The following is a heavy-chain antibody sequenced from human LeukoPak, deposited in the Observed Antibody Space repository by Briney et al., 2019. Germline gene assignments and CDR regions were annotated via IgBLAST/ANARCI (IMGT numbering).Heavy chain of an antibody. Sequence: PGGSLRLSCAASGFTFSSYSMNWVRQAPGKGLEWVSSISSSSSYIYYADSVKGRFTISRDNAKNSRYLQMNSLRAEDTAVYYCAREGIAVMVDYWGQGTLVTVSS. D-gene: IGHD6-19*01. CDR3: AREGIAVMVDY. J-gene: IGHJ4*02. CDR1: GFTFSSYS. V-gene: IGHV3-21*01. CDR2: ISSSSSYI.